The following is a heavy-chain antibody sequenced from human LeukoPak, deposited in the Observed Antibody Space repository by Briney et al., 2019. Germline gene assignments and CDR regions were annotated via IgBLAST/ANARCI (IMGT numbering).Heavy chain of an antibody. J-gene: IGHJ4*02. CDR1: GYTFTGYY. CDR2: INPSGGRT. CDR3: ARDAWGWDNSDYYHPVNYFDY. Sequence: GASVKVSCKASGYTFTGYYMHWVRQAPGQGLEWMGIINPSGGRTNYAQKLQGRVTMTRDTSTSTVYMELSSLRSEDTAVYYCARDAWGWDNSDYYHPVNYFDYWGQGTLVTVSS. D-gene: IGHD3-22*01. V-gene: IGHV1-46*04.